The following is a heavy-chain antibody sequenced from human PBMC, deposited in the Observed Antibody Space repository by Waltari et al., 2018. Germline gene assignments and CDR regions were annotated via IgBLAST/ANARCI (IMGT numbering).Heavy chain of an antibody. Sequence: QVQLVQSGAEVKKPGASVKVSCKDSGYTFPGYYMHWERQAPGQGLEWMGRINPNSGGTNYAQKFQGRVTMTRDTSISTAYMELSRLRSDDTAVYYCAIVYSSSWYGAFDIWGQGTMVTVSS. J-gene: IGHJ3*02. CDR2: INPNSGGT. CDR1: GYTFPGYY. CDR3: AIVYSSSWYGAFDI. V-gene: IGHV1-2*06. D-gene: IGHD6-13*01.